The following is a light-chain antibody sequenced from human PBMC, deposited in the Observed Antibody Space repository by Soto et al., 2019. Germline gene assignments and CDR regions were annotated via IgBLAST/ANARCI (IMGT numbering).Light chain of an antibody. V-gene: IGLV2-14*01. CDR2: GVS. J-gene: IGLJ2*01. CDR1: SSDVGGYNY. CDR3: SSYTSSSTHVV. Sequence: QSALTQPASGSGFPGQSITISCTGTSSDVGGYNYVSWYQQHPGKAPKLMVYGVSNRPSGVSNRFSGSKSGNTASLTISGLQAEDEADYYCSSYTSSSTHVVFGGGTQLTVL.